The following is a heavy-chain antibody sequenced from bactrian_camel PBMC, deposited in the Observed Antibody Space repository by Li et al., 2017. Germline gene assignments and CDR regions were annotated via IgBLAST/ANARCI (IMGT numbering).Heavy chain of an antibody. CDR1: GFTSSSYY. J-gene: IGHJ4*01. V-gene: IGHV3S6*01. Sequence: HVQLVESGGGLVQPGGSLRLSCAVNGFTSSSYYIYWVRQAPGKGLEWVSSIKGDSSDTYYLDSVKGRFTISRDNAKNTLYLQLNSLKTEDTAMYYCGRVEYSSLTYWGQGTQVTVS. D-gene: IGHD6*01. CDR3: GRVEYSSLTY. CDR2: IKGDSSDT.